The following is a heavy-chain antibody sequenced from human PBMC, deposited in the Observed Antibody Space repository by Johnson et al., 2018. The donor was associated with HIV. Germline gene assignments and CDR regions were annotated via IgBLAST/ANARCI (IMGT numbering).Heavy chain of an antibody. CDR2: IKSKTDGGTT. CDR1: GFTFNNAW. Sequence: EVQLVESGGGLVQPGGSLRLSCAASGFTFNNAWMSWVRQAPGKGLEWVGRIKSKTDGGTTDYAAPVKGRFSISRDDSKNTLYLQMNNLKTEDTAVYYCTRAMDPKYSVSYYVEYAFDIWGQGTMVTVSS. V-gene: IGHV3-15*01. J-gene: IGHJ3*02. D-gene: IGHD1-26*01. CDR3: TRAMDPKYSVSYYVEYAFDI.